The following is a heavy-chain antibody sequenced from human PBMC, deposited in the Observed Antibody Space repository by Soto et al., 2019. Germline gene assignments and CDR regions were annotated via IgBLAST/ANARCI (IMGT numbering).Heavy chain of an antibody. CDR1: GGSFSGYY. Sequence: SETLSLTCAVYGGSFSGYYWSWIRQPPGKGLEWIGEINHSGSTNYNPSLKSRVTISVDTSKNQFSLKLSSVTAADTAVYYCARGRRVRGNYYYYYMDVWGKGTTVTVSS. D-gene: IGHD3-10*01. CDR3: ARGRRVRGNYYYYYMDV. V-gene: IGHV4-34*01. CDR2: INHSGST. J-gene: IGHJ6*03.